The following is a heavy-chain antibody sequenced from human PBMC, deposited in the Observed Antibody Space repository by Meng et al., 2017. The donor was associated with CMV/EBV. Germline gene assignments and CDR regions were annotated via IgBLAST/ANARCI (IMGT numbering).Heavy chain of an antibody. Sequence: AASGLSFMHDGIHWGRQATGKGLEWVKVIWHDGSEEYYAETVQGRFTVSRDNSKNTVFLQMNSLGVEDTGVYYWAREGSGQRAFDMWGQGTVVTVSS. D-gene: IGHD6-25*01. CDR1: GLSFMHDG. CDR3: AREGSGQRAFDM. J-gene: IGHJ3*02. V-gene: IGHV3-33*01. CDR2: IWHDGSEE.